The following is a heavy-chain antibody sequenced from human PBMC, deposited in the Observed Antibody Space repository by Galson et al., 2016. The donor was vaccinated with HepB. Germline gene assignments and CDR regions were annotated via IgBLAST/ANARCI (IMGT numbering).Heavy chain of an antibody. V-gene: IGHV4-59*04. CDR1: GGSIRSYY. CDR2: ISYHGKT. Sequence: SETLSLTCTVSGGSIRSYYWSWIRQPPGRGLEWIGTISYHGKTYYHPSLKGRVTISVDTSRNQFSLRLSSVTATDTAVYYCASDDYWGQGTLVTVSS. D-gene: IGHD2-21*02. J-gene: IGHJ4*02. CDR3: ASDDY.